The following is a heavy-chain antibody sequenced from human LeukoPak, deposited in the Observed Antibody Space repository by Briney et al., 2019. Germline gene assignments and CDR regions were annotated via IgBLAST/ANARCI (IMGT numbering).Heavy chain of an antibody. CDR1: GGSISSSSYY. CDR2: IYYSGST. D-gene: IGHD6-19*01. V-gene: IGHV4-39*01. Sequence: SETLSLTCTVSGGSISSSSYYWGWIRQPPGKGLEWIGSIYYSGSTYYNPSLKSRVTISVDTSKNQFSLKLSSVTAAGTAVYYCARQGSSGWYPVDYWGQGTLVTVSS. J-gene: IGHJ4*02. CDR3: ARQGSSGWYPVDY.